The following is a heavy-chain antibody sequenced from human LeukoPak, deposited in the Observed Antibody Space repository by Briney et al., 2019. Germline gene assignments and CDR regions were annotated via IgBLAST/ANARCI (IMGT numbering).Heavy chain of an antibody. J-gene: IGHJ4*02. D-gene: IGHD1-26*01. CDR1: GFTFSSYG. Sequence: PGRSLRPSCAASGFTFSSYGIHWVRQAPGKGLEWVAAISYDGSNKYYADSVKGRFTISRDNSKNTLYLQMNSLRAEDTAVYYCAKDGLLRSYYDSFDYWGQGTLVTVSS. CDR3: AKDGLLRSYYDSFDY. CDR2: ISYDGSNK. V-gene: IGHV3-30*18.